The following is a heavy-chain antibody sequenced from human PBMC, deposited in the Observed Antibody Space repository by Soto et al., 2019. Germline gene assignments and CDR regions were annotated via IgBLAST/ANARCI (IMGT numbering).Heavy chain of an antibody. V-gene: IGHV3-21*01. CDR1: GFTLSRHT. CDR2: IGSRTSDI. J-gene: IGHJ3*02. CDR3: VRDYYDTSGYPNTFDM. D-gene: IGHD3-22*01. Sequence: GGSLRLSCAASGFTLSRHTMNWVRQAPGKGLEWVSFIGSRTSDIYYADSVKGRFTISRDNAKNSLYLDLTRLRAEDTAVYFCVRDYYDTSGYPNTFDMWGQGTMVTVS.